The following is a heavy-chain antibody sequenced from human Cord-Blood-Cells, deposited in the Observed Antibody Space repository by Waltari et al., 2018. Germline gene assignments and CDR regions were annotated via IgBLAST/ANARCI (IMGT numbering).Heavy chain of an antibody. CDR1: GFTFSSYG. Sequence: QVQLVESGGGVVQPGRSLRLSCAASGFTFSSYGMHWVRQAPGKGLEWVAVIWYDGSNKYYADSVKGRFTISRDNSKNTLYLQMNSLRAEDTAVYYCARDGSKAAAGTDAFDIWGQGTMVTVSS. CDR3: ARDGSKAAAGTDAFDI. J-gene: IGHJ3*02. CDR2: IWYDGSNK. D-gene: IGHD6-13*01. V-gene: IGHV3-33*01.